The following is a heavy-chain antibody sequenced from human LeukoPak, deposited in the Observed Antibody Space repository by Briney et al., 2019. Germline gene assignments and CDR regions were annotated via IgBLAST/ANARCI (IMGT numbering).Heavy chain of an antibody. Sequence: GGSLRLSCAASGFTSSSYAMSWVRQAPGKGLEWVSAISGSGGSTYYADSVKGRFTISRDNSKNTLYLQMNSLRAEDTAVYYCATNSSRGVFDYWGQGTLVTVSS. V-gene: IGHV3-23*01. J-gene: IGHJ4*02. D-gene: IGHD6-13*01. CDR3: ATNSSRGVFDY. CDR2: ISGSGGST. CDR1: GFTSSSYA.